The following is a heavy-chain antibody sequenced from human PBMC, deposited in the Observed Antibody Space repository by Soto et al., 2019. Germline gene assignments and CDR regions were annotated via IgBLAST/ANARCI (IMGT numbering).Heavy chain of an antibody. CDR1: GYTFTSYR. J-gene: IGHJ4*02. V-gene: IGHV1-18*01. CDR3: ARVDLEGRYFARLDY. CDR2: ISAYNGHT. Sequence: QVQLVQSGAEVKKPGASVKVSCKASGYTFTSYRISWVRQAPGQGLEWMGWISAYNGHTNYAQKLQGRVTMTTDTSTSTAYMEPRSLRSNDTAVYYCARVDLEGRYFARLDYWGQGTLVTVSS. D-gene: IGHD3-9*01.